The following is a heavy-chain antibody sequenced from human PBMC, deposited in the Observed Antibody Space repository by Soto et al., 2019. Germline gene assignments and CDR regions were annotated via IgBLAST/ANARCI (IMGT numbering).Heavy chain of an antibody. D-gene: IGHD6-13*01. CDR3: ASTYSTSWYWFDP. V-gene: IGHV2-26*04. CDR2: IFSNAEK. CDR1: GFSLSNAGLG. J-gene: IGHJ5*02. Sequence: QVTVKESGPVLVKPTETLTLTCTVSGFSLSNAGLGVSWIRQPPGKALEWLAHIFSNAEKSYSTSLKSRLTSSKDTSKSQVVLTMTNLDPVDTATYYCASTYSTSWYWFDPWGQGTLGTVSS.